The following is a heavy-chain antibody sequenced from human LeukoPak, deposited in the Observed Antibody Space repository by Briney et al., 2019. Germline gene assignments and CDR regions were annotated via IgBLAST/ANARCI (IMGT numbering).Heavy chain of an antibody. CDR1: GFTFSSYA. Sequence: GGSLRLSCAASGFTFSSYAMHWVRQAPGKGLEYVSAISSNGGSTYYANSVKGRFTISRDNSKNTLYLQMGSLRAEDMAVYYCARGVQTDNYDYVWGVMGYWGQGTLVTVSS. J-gene: IGHJ4*02. V-gene: IGHV3-64*01. D-gene: IGHD3-16*01. CDR3: ARGVQTDNYDYVWGVMGY. CDR2: ISSNGGST.